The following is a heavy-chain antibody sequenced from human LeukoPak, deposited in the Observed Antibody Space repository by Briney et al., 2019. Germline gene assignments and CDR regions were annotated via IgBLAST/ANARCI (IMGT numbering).Heavy chain of an antibody. CDR1: GVSLSSGSYY. V-gene: IGHV4-61*02. J-gene: IGHJ6*03. CDR2: IYSSGST. Sequence: PSQTLSLTCTVSGVSLSSGSYYWSWIRQSAGKGLEWIGRIYSSGSTNYNPSLKSRVTISVDTSKNQFSLKLSSVHAADTAVYYCARDPYYYYMDVWGKGTTVTVSS. CDR3: ARDPYYYYMDV.